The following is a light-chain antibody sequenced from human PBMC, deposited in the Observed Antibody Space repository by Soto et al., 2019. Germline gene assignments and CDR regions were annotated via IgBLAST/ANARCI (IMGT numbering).Light chain of an antibody. Sequence: EIVLTQSPGTLSLSPGERATLSCGASQSVSSNYLAWYQQKPGQGPRLLIYGASSRATAIPDRFSGSGSGTDFTLTITRLDPEVFAVYCCQQYGTSPLTFGGGTKIEIK. CDR3: QQYGTSPLT. CDR1: QSVSSNY. V-gene: IGKV3-20*01. CDR2: GAS. J-gene: IGKJ4*01.